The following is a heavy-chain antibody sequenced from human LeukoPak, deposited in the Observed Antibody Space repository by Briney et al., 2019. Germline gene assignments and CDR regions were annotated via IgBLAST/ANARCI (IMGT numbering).Heavy chain of an antibody. CDR2: IYTSGST. Sequence: SDTLSLTCTVSGGSISSGSYYWSWIRQPAGKGLEWIGRIYTSGSTNYNPSLKSRVTISVDTSKNQFSLKLSSVTAADTAVYYCARGTVNYYYGMDVWGQGTTVTVSS. CDR1: GGSISSGSYY. V-gene: IGHV4-61*02. D-gene: IGHD4-11*01. CDR3: ARGTVNYYYGMDV. J-gene: IGHJ6*02.